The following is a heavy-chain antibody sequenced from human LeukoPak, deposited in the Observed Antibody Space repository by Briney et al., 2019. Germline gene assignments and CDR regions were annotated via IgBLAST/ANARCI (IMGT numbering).Heavy chain of an antibody. CDR1: GGSISSYY. J-gene: IGHJ3*02. V-gene: IGHV4-59*01. CDR2: IYYSGST. CDR3: ARDLGGYSGYASFAFDI. Sequence: PSETLSLTCTVSGGSISSYYWSWIRQPPGKGLEWIGYIYYSGSTNYNPSLKSRVTISVDTSKNQFSLKLSSVTAADTAVYYCARDLGGYSGYASFAFDIWGQGTMVTVSS. D-gene: IGHD5-12*01.